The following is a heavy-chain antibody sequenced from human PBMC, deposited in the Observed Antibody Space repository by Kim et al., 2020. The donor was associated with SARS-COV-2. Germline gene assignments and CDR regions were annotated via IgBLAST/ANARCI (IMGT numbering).Heavy chain of an antibody. CDR2: INSDGSST. CDR1: GFTFSSYW. Sequence: GGSLRLSCAASGFTFSSYWMHWVRQAPGKGLVWVSRINSDGSSTSYADSVKGRITISRDNAKNTLYLQMNSLRAEDTAVYYCAIVGATSPFDYWGQGTLVTVSS. J-gene: IGHJ4*02. CDR3: AIVGATSPFDY. V-gene: IGHV3-74*01. D-gene: IGHD1-26*01.